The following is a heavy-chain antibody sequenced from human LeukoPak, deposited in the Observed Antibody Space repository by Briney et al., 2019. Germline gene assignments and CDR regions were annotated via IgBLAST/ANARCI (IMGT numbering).Heavy chain of an antibody. CDR3: ARKGSAYYDFCSGFSPFDY. J-gene: IGHJ4*02. CDR2: INPNSGGT. D-gene: IGHD3-3*01. CDR1: GYTFTGYY. V-gene: IGHV1-2*02. Sequence: ASVRVSCKASGYTFTGYYMHWVRQAPGQGLEWVGWINPNSGGTNYAQKFQGRVTMTRDTSISTAYMELSRLRSDDTAVYYCARKGSAYYDFCSGFSPFDYWGQGTLVTVSS.